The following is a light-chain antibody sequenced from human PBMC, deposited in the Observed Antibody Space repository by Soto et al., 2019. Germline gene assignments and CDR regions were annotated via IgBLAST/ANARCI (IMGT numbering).Light chain of an antibody. J-gene: IGKJ1*01. CDR2: DAS. CDR3: QQRSNWPWT. V-gene: IGKV3-11*01. CDR1: QSVSSY. Sequence: DIVLTQYPATLSLSPGERANLSCRASQSVSSYLGWYQQKPGQAPRLLIYDASNRATGIPARFSGSGSGTDFTLTISSLEPEDFAVYYCQQRSNWPWTFGQGTKVEIK.